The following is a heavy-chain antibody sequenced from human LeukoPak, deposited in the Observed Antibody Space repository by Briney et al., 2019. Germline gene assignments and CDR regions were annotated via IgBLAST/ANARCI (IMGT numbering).Heavy chain of an antibody. D-gene: IGHD2-21*02. Sequence: QSSETLSLTCTVSGGSISSYYWSWIRQPPGKGLEWIGYIYYSGSTNYNPSLKSRVTISVGTSKNQFSLKLSSVTAADTAVYYCARYVVVTAYFDYWGQGTLVTVSS. CDR1: GGSISSYY. CDR3: ARYVVVTAYFDY. CDR2: IYYSGST. J-gene: IGHJ4*02. V-gene: IGHV4-59*01.